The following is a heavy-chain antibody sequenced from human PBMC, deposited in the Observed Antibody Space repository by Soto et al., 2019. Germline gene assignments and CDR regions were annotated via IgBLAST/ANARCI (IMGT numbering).Heavy chain of an antibody. CDR2: ISAYNGNT. CDR3: ARDSPPPRE. Sequence: ASVKVSCKAPGYTFTVYYMHWVRQAPGQGLEWMGWISAYNGNTNYAQKLQGRVTMTTDTSTSTAYMELRSLRSDDTAVYYCARDSPPPREWGQGTLVTVSS. J-gene: IGHJ4*02. CDR1: GYTFTVYY. V-gene: IGHV1-18*04.